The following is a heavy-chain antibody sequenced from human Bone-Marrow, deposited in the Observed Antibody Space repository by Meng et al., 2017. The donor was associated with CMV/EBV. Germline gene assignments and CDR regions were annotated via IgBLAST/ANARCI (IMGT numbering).Heavy chain of an antibody. V-gene: IGHV3-53*01. D-gene: IGHD6-13*01. CDR3: AKGMAAADYFDY. J-gene: IGHJ4*02. CDR1: GFTVSSNY. Sequence: GGSLRLSCAASGFTVSSNYMSWVRQAPGKGLEWVSVIYSGGSTYYADSVKGRFTISRDNSKNTLYLQMNSLRAEDTAVYYCAKGMAAADYFDYWGQGTLVTVSS. CDR2: IYSGGST.